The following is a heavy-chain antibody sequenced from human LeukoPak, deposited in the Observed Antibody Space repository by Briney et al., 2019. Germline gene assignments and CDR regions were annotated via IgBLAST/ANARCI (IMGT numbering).Heavy chain of an antibody. J-gene: IGHJ4*02. D-gene: IGHD3-22*01. Sequence: GGSLRLSCAASGFTFSSYGMHWVRQAPGKGLEWVAFIRYDGSNKYYADSVKGRFTISRDNSKNTLYLQMNSLRAEDTAVYYCAKGGSYYYDSSGYYDFDYWGQGTLVTVSS. V-gene: IGHV3-30*02. CDR3: AKGGSYYYDSSGYYDFDY. CDR2: IRYDGSNK. CDR1: GFTFSSYG.